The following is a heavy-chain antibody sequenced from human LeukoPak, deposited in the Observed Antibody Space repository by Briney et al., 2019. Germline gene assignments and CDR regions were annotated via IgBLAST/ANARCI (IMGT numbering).Heavy chain of an antibody. Sequence: ASVKVSCKASGYTFTSYGISWVRQAPGQGLEWMGWISAYNGNTNYAQKLQGRVTMATDTSTSTAYMELRSLRSDDTAVYYCARILEMATINDYWGQGTLVTVSS. CDR2: ISAYNGNT. CDR3: ARILEMATINDY. D-gene: IGHD5-24*01. V-gene: IGHV1-18*01. J-gene: IGHJ4*02. CDR1: GYTFTSYG.